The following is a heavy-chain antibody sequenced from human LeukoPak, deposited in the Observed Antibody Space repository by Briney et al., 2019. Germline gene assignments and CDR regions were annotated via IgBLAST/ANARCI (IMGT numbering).Heavy chain of an antibody. D-gene: IGHD2-2*01. V-gene: IGHV3-30*02. CDR3: AKPIYCSSTSCYLGTFDY. CDR1: GFTFSSYG. Sequence: GGSLRLSFAASGFTFSSYGMHGVRKAPAKGLEWGAFIGYDGSNKYYADSVKGRFTISRDNSKNTLYLQMNGLRAEDTAVYYCAKPIYCSSTSCYLGTFDYWGQGTLVTVSS. J-gene: IGHJ4*02. CDR2: IGYDGSNK.